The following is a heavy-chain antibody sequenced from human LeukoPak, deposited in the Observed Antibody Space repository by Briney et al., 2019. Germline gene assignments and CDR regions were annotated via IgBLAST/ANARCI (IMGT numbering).Heavy chain of an antibody. D-gene: IGHD5-24*01. CDR2: IHYSGST. CDR1: GGSISSYY. CDR3: ARESLTWLQSRTSWFDP. Sequence: SETLSLTCTVSGGSISSYYWSWIRQPPGKGLEWIGYIHYSGSTYYNPSLKSRVTISVDSSKNQFSLRLSSVTAADTAVYYCARESLTWLQSRTSWFDPWGQGTLVTVSS. V-gene: IGHV4-59*12. J-gene: IGHJ5*02.